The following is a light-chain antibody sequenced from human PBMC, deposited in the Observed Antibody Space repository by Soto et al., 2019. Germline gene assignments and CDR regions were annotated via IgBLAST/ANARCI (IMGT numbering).Light chain of an antibody. J-gene: IGLJ1*01. CDR1: SSNIGINT. CDR2: IDT. V-gene: IGLV1-44*01. CDR3: AAWDDRLNVDV. Sequence: QSVLTQPPSASGTPGQRVTISCSGASSNIGINTVNWYQQLPGPAPRLLIYIDTLRPSGVPDRFSGSKSGTSASLAISGLQSGDEGEYYCAAWDDRLNVDVFGTGTKLTVL.